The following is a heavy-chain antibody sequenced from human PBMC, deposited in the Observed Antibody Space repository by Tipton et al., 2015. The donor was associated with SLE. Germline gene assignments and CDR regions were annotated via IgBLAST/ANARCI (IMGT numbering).Heavy chain of an antibody. J-gene: IGHJ4*02. CDR2: IYYSGST. V-gene: IGHV4-59*11. CDR3: ASYSSPWYFDY. D-gene: IGHD6-13*01. CDR1: GCSISSHY. Sequence: LRLSCTVSGCSISSHYWSWIRQPPGKGLEWIGYIYYSGSTNYNPSLKSRVTISVDTSKNQFSLKLSSVTAADTAVYYCASYSSPWYFDYWGQGTLVTVSS.